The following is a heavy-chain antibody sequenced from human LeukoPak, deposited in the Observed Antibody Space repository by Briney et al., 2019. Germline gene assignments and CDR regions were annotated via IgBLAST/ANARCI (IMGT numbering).Heavy chain of an antibody. D-gene: IGHD2-21*02. V-gene: IGHV4-59*01. CDR1: GGSSSSYY. J-gene: IGHJ4*02. CDR3: ARVRGGDSPLIDY. CDR2: IYYSGST. Sequence: SGTLSLTCTVSGGSSSSYYWSWIRQPPGKGLEWIGYIYYSGSTNYNPSLKSRVTISVDTSKNQFSLKLSSVTAADTAVYYCARVRGGDSPLIDYWGQGTLVTVSS.